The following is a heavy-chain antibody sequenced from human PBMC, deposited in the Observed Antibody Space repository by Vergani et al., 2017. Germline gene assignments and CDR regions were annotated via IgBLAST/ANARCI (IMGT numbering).Heavy chain of an antibody. CDR3: AKHYAAARYNWFDP. CDR1: GFTFNHYA. D-gene: IGHD6-6*01. Sequence: EVQLLESGGDLVQPGGSLRLSCAASGFTFNHYAMNWVRQAPGKGLEWVSGISGSGGSTYYTGSVKGRFTISRDSSKNTLYLQMNSLRAEDTAVYYCAKHYAAARYNWFDPWGQGTLVTVSS. J-gene: IGHJ5*02. V-gene: IGHV3-23*01. CDR2: ISGSGGST.